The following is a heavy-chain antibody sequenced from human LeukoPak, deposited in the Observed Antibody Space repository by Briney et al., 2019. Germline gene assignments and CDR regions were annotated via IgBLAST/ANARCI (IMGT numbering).Heavy chain of an antibody. CDR2: ISGSGGST. Sequence: HPGGSLRLSCAASGFTFSSYAMSWVRQAPGKGLEWVSGISGSGGSTYYADSVKGRFTISRDNSRNTLYLQMNSLRAEDTAVYYCAKDEAPYYYDSGGRFDYWGQGTLVTVSS. J-gene: IGHJ4*02. CDR1: GFTFSSYA. CDR3: AKDEAPYYYDSGGRFDY. V-gene: IGHV3-23*01. D-gene: IGHD3-22*01.